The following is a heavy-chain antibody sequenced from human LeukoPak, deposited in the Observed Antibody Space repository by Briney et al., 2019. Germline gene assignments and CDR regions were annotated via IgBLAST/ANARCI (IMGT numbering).Heavy chain of an antibody. CDR1: GYTFTSYG. CDR2: ISAYNGNT. CDR3: ARDPERGIVVVPASYFDY. V-gene: IGHV1-18*01. Sequence: ASVKVSCKASGYTFTSYGISWVRQAPGQGLEWMGWISAYNGNTNYAKKLQGRVTMTTDTSTSTAYMELRSLRSDDTAVYYCARDPERGIVVVPASYFDYWGQGTLVTVSS. J-gene: IGHJ4*02. D-gene: IGHD2-2*01.